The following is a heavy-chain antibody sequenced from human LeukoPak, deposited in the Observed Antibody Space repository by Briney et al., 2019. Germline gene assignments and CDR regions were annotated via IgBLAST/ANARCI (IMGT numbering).Heavy chain of an antibody. Sequence: SETLSLTCTVSGGSISSYYWSWIRKPPGKGLEWIGYIYYSGSTNYNPSLKSRVTISVDTSKNQFSLKLSSVTAANTAVYYGARGIDYIVRGGYGWFDPWGQGTLVTVSS. V-gene: IGHV4-59*01. CDR1: GGSISSYY. CDR2: IYYSGST. J-gene: IGHJ5*02. CDR3: ARGIDYIVRGGYGWFDP. D-gene: IGHD3-10*01.